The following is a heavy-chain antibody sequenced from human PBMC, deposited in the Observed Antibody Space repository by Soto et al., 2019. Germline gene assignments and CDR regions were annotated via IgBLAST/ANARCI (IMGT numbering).Heavy chain of an antibody. D-gene: IGHD3-10*01. Sequence: PGGSLRLSCAASGFTFSTYWMSWVRQAPGKGLEWVGNIKQDGSGENYVDSVKGRFTISRDNANHSLYLQMNSLRAEDTAVYYCARDRGPPRYLYYGMDVWAQGTTVTV. V-gene: IGHV3-7*01. J-gene: IGHJ6*02. CDR3: ARDRGPPRYLYYGMDV. CDR1: GFTFSTYW. CDR2: IKQDGSGE.